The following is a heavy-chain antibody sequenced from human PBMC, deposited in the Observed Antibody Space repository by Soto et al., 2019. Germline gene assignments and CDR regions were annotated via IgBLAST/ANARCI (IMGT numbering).Heavy chain of an antibody. J-gene: IGHJ4*02. CDR3: ARGGGHTYGRLPGVY. CDR2: VKQDGSEK. D-gene: IGHD5-18*01. V-gene: IGHV3-7*05. Sequence: EVQLVESGGGLVQPGGSLRLSCAASGFTFSTYWMTWVRQAPGKGLEWVAHVKQDGSEKYNVDSVKGRFTISRDNAKNSLYLQTNNLRAEDTAVYYCARGGGHTYGRLPGVYWGQGILVTVSS. CDR1: GFTFSTYW.